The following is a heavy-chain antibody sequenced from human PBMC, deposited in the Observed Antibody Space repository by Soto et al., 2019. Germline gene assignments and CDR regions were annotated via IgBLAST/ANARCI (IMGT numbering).Heavy chain of an antibody. D-gene: IGHD6-13*01. CDR2: ISSDGSDK. Sequence: QVQLVESGGGVVQPGRSLRRTCVASGFTFNNYAFHWVRQSPGTGLEWVAVISSDGSDKYYADSVKGRFTISRDNSKNTLHLQMDSLTAEDTAVYYCAKVRIAPAKPFYFDSWGQGTLVTVSS. J-gene: IGHJ4*02. V-gene: IGHV3-30*18. CDR3: AKVRIAPAKPFYFDS. CDR1: GFTFNNYA.